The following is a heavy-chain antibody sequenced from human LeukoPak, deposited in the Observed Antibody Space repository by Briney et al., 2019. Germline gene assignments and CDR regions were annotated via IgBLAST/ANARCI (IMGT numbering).Heavy chain of an antibody. J-gene: IGHJ4*02. D-gene: IGHD5-24*01. CDR3: ARETRVRWTDY. V-gene: IGHV3-49*04. CDR2: IRSKAYGGTT. CDR1: GFTFGDYV. Sequence: GGSLRLSCTASGFTFGDYVMSWVRQAPGKGLEWVGFIRSKAYGGTTKNAASVKGRFTISRDDSRSIAYLQMNSLRAEDTAVYYCARETRVRWTDYWGQGILVTVSS.